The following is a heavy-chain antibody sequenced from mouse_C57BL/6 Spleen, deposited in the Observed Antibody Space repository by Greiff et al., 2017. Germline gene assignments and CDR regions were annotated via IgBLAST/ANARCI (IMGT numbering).Heavy chain of an antibody. Sequence: EFQLQQSGPELVKPGASVKIPCKASGYTFTDYNMDWVKQSHGKSLEWIGDINPNNGGTIYNQKFKGKATLTVDKSSSTAYMELRSLTSEDTAVYYCARVPSTGGYLDYWGQGTTLTVSS. CDR3: ARVPSTGGYLDY. CDR2: INPNNGGT. D-gene: IGHD4-1*02. J-gene: IGHJ2*01. CDR1: GYTFTDYN. V-gene: IGHV1-18*01.